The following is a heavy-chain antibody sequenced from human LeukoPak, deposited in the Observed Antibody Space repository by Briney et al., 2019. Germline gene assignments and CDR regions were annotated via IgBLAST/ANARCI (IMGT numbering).Heavy chain of an antibody. Sequence: GGSLRLSCAASGSTFSNYAMHWVRQAPGKGLEWVAFIRHDGSDIYYADSVRGRFTISRDNSKNTLYFQMNSLIYEDTAVYYCAKTGFQWGEYFYYMDVWGKGTTVTVSS. CDR2: IRHDGSDI. D-gene: IGHD1-14*01. CDR1: GSTFSNYA. CDR3: AKTGFQWGEYFYYMDV. V-gene: IGHV3-30*02. J-gene: IGHJ6*03.